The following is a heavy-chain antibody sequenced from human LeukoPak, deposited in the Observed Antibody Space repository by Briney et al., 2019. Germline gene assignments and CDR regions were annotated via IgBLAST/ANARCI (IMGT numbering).Heavy chain of an antibody. Sequence: SQTLSLTCAISGDSVSSNSAAWNWIRQSPSRGLEWLGRTYYRSKWYNDDAVSVKSRITINPDTSKNQFSLQLNSVTPEDTAVYYCARGYCTNGVCFYGMDVWGQGTTVTVSS. D-gene: IGHD2-8*01. CDR1: GDSVSSNSAA. CDR3: ARGYCTNGVCFYGMDV. CDR2: TYYRSKWYN. J-gene: IGHJ6*02. V-gene: IGHV6-1*01.